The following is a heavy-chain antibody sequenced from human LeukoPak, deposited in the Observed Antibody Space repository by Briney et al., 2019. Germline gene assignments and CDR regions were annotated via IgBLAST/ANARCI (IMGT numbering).Heavy chain of an antibody. D-gene: IGHD3-10*01. CDR1: GFRFTPAW. V-gene: IGHV3-15*01. CDR2: VKSKADGETK. Sequence: GGSLRLSCAASGFRFTPAWMTWVRQAPGKGLEWIGRVKSKADGETKDYAAPVKGRFFMSRDDSEATLFLQMNYLEIEDTAVYYCATDLGLTMIRGVMVSWGQGTLVTVSS. CDR3: ATDLGLTMIRGVMVS. J-gene: IGHJ5*02.